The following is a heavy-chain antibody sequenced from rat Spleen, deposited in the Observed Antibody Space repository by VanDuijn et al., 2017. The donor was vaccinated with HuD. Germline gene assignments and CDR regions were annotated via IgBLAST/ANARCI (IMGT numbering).Heavy chain of an antibody. J-gene: IGHJ2*01. V-gene: IGHV5-27*01. Sequence: EVQLVESGGGLVQPGRSLKLSCAASGFTFSNYYMAWVRQAPKKGLEWVATISSSGSRTYYSDSVKGRFTISRDNAKSSLYLQMHILKSEDTATYYCTRDPFDYWGQGVMVTVSS. CDR1: GFTFSNYY. CDR2: ISSSGSRT. CDR3: TRDPFDY.